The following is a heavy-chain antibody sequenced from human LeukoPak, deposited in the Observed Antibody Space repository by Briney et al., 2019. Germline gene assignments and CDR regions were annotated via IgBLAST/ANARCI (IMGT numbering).Heavy chain of an antibody. Sequence: SETLSLTCTVSGGSISSSSYYWGWIRQPPGKGLEWIGSIYYSGSTYYNPSLKSRVTISVDTSKNQFSLKLSSVTAADTAVYYCARARGGSFGRHNWFDPWGQGTLVTVSS. CDR3: ARARGGSFGRHNWFDP. J-gene: IGHJ5*02. V-gene: IGHV4-39*07. CDR1: GGSISSSSYY. CDR2: IYYSGST. D-gene: IGHD3-3*01.